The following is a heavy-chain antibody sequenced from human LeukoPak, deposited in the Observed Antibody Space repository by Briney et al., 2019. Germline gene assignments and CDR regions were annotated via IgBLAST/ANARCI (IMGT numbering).Heavy chain of an antibody. V-gene: IGHV4-59*12. J-gene: IGHJ4*02. D-gene: IGHD3-10*01. CDR1: GGSISSYY. CDR2: IYYSGST. Sequence: SETLSLTCTVSGGSISSYYWSWIRQPPGKGLEWIGYIYYSGSTYYNPSLKSRVTISVDTSKNQFSLKLSSVTAADTAVYYCARDRYGSGSYYYYWGQGTLVTVSS. CDR3: ARDRYGSGSYYYY.